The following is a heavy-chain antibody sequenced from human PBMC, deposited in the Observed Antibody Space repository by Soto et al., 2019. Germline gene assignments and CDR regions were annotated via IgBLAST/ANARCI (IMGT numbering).Heavy chain of an antibody. CDR3: VSVRGYGHASVPYS. V-gene: IGHV3-30*03. Sequence: QAQLVESGGGVVQPGRSLRLSCAASGFAFSSYGMHWVRQAPGTGLEWVAVISYDGSLQHYADSVKGRFPISRDNSKNMVLLQLSSLRAAATAVYYCVSVRGYGHASVPYSWGQGTLVSVSS. CDR2: ISYDGSLQ. J-gene: IGHJ4*02. CDR1: GFAFSSYG. D-gene: IGHD3-10*01.